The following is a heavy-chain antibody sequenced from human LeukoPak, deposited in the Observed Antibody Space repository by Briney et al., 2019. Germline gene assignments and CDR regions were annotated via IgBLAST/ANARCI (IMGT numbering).Heavy chain of an antibody. CDR1: GYTLTELS. Sequence: GASVKVSCKVSGYTLTELSMHWVRQAPGKGLEWMGGFDPEDGETTYAQKFQGRVTMTEDTSTDTAYMELSSLRSEDTAVYYCATSARGMTTIDYWGQGTLVTVSS. D-gene: IGHD4-17*01. CDR3: ATSARGMTTIDY. J-gene: IGHJ4*02. V-gene: IGHV1-24*01. CDR2: FDPEDGET.